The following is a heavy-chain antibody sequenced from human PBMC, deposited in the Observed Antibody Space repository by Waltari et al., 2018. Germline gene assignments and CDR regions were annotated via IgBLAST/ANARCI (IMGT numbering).Heavy chain of an antibody. J-gene: IGHJ4*02. CDR2: VGGDGAAP. CDR1: RFPFSRYA. CDR3: ATLYSDYADY. D-gene: IGHD4-4*01. V-gene: IGHV3-23*01. Sequence: EVHLLESGGDLVHPGGSLRLSCAASRFPFSRYAMNWVRQAPGGGMEGVARVGGDGAAPIYADSVKGRFTISRDNSKTTLYLQMNSLRVEDTAVYYCATLYSDYADYWGQGTLVTVSS.